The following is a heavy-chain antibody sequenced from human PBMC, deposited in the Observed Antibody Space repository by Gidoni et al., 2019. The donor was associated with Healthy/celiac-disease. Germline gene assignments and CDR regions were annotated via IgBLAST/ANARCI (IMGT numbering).Heavy chain of an antibody. D-gene: IGHD6-13*01. J-gene: IGHJ4*02. V-gene: IGHV1-8*01. CDR1: GYTFTSYD. Sequence: QVQLVQSGAEVTKPGASVKISCKASGYTFTSYDVNWVRQATGQGLEWRGWMNPNSGNTGYAQKFQGRVTMTRSTSMSTAYMELSSLRSEDTAVYYCASGFGSSRGPCWGQGTLVTVSS. CDR3: ASGFGSSRGPC. CDR2: MNPNSGNT.